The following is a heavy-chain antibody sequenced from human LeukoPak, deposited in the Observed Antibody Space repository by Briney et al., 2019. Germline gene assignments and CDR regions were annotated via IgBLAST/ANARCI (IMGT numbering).Heavy chain of an antibody. J-gene: IGHJ4*02. CDR2: IQYDGINK. CDR1: RFTFSSYG. Sequence: PGGSLRLSCAASRFTFSSYGMHWVRQAPGKGLEWVAFIQYDGINKYYADSVKGRFTISRDNAKNSLYLQMNSLRAEDTAVYYCARARTDSSGYYRWGNYFDYWGQGTLVTVSS. V-gene: IGHV3-30*02. D-gene: IGHD3-22*01. CDR3: ARARTDSSGYYRWGNYFDY.